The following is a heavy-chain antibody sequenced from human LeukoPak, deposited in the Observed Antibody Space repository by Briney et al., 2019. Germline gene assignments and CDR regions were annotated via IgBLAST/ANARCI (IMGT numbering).Heavy chain of an antibody. D-gene: IGHD5-18*01. Sequence: GASVKVSCRASGYTFTGYYMHWVRQAPGQGLEWMGWINPNSGGTNYAQKFQGRVTMTRDTSISTAYMELSRLRSDDTAVYYCARSPWIQLWLRYYFDMDVWGKGTTVTVSS. CDR2: INPNSGGT. J-gene: IGHJ6*03. CDR3: ARSPWIQLWLRYYFDMDV. CDR1: GYTFTGYY. V-gene: IGHV1-2*02.